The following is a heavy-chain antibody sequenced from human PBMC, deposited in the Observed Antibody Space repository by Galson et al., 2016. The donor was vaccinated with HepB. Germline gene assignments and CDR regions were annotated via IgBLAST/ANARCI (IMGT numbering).Heavy chain of an antibody. CDR3: AKERLVRRIFDH. V-gene: IGHV3-23*01. J-gene: IGHJ4*02. CDR2: ISTRRTT. CDR1: GVVLSNFG. Sequence: SLRLSCAASGVVLSNFGLSWVRQAPGKGLEWVASISTRRTTYYPDSVQGRFTISRDNSNNPLYLQMNGLRAEDTAVYYCAKERLVRRIFDHWGQGTLLTVSS. D-gene: IGHD1-1*01.